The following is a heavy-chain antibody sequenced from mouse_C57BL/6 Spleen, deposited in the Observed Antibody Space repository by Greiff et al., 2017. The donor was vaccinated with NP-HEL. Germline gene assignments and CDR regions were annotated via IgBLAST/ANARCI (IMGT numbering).Heavy chain of an antibody. CDR2: ISGGGGNT. CDR1: GFTFSSYT. CDR3: ARHDFPHYYGRDYFDY. V-gene: IGHV5-9*01. J-gene: IGHJ2*01. Sequence: EVHLVESGGGLVKPGGSLKLSCAASGFTFSSYTMSWVRQTPEKRLEWVATISGGGGNTYYPDSVKGRFTISRDNAKNTLYMQMSSLRSEDTALYYCARHDFPHYYGRDYFDYWGQGTTLTVSS. D-gene: IGHD1-2*01.